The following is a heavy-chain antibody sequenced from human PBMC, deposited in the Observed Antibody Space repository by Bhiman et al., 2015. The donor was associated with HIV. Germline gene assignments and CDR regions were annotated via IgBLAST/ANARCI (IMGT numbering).Heavy chain of an antibody. D-gene: IGHD6-13*01. CDR1: GFTFSSYS. Sequence: EVQLVESGGGLVKPGGSLRLSCAASGFTFSSYSMNWVRQAPGKGLEWVSSISSSSYIYYADSVKGRFTISRDNAKNSLYLQMNSLRAEDTAVYYCAREFTGYSSSNFDYWGQGTLVTVSS. V-gene: IGHV3-21*01. CDR3: AREFTGYSSSNFDY. J-gene: IGHJ4*02. CDR2: ISSSSYI.